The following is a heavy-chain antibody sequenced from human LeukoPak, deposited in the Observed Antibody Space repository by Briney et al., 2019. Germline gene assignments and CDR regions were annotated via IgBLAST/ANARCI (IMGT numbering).Heavy chain of an antibody. CDR3: VRENARSVPTAVSPLDD. Sequence: PSQTLSLTCTVSGGSLGSGPYYWRWLRQPAGKGLEWIGRIYTSGRTDYSPSLKSRVTISADTSKNHFSLKLSSVTAADTAVYYCVRENARSVPTAVSPLDDWGQGTLVTVSS. V-gene: IGHV4-61*02. CDR1: GGSLGSGPYY. D-gene: IGHD2-2*01. J-gene: IGHJ4*02. CDR2: IYTSGRT.